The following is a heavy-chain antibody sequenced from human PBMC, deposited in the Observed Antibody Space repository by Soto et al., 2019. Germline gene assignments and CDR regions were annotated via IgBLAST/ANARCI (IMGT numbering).Heavy chain of an antibody. D-gene: IGHD4-17*01. J-gene: IGHJ4*02. CDR3: EANDYGGQLDH. V-gene: IGHV3-21*06. CDR1: GFTFSTYN. CDR2: ISSSSRHI. Sequence: PGGSLRLSCGGSGFTFSTYNLNWVRQAPGRGLEWVASISSSSRHIYYSESLKGRISISRDNAKNSVNLQINSLRGDDTAVYCCEANDYGGQLDHWGQGTLVTVSS.